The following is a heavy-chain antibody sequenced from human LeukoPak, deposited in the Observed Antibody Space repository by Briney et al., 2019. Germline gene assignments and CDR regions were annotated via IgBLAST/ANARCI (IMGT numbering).Heavy chain of an antibody. CDR1: GDSISTSKSY. J-gene: IGHJ4*02. Sequence: SETLSLTCTVSGDSISTSKSYWGWIRQPPLKGLEWIGSIYYTGNTYYNASLKSRVTISVDTSKNQFSLKLSSVTAADTAVYYCARVADYYDSSGPYYFDYRGQGTLVTVSS. CDR3: ARVADYYDSSGPYYFDY. CDR2: IYYTGNT. D-gene: IGHD3-22*01. V-gene: IGHV4-39*07.